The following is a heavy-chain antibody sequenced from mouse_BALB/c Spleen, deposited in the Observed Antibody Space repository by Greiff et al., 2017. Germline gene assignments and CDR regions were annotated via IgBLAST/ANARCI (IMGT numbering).Heavy chain of an antibody. V-gene: IGHV7-3*02. J-gene: IGHJ2*01. CDR3: AGDVITTDAWGY. D-gene: IGHD1-1*01. CDR2: IRNKANGSTT. Sequence: VQLKESGGGLVQPGGSLRLSCATSGFTFTGYYMSWVRQPPGKALEWLGFIRNKANGSTTEYSASVKGRFTISRDNSQSILYLQMNTLRAEDSATYDCAGDVITTDAWGYWGQGTTLTVSS. CDR1: GFTFTGYY.